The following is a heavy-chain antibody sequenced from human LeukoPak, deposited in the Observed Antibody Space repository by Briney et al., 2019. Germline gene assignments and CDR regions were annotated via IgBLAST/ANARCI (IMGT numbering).Heavy chain of an antibody. Sequence: SETLTLTCAVYGGSFRGYYWSWIRQPPGKGLEWIGENKHSGSTSYNPSLKSRVTIPVDTSENQFSLKLISVTAADTAVYYCARLLVDTSSWYPFRASRRFAPWGQGALVTVSS. J-gene: IGHJ5*02. D-gene: IGHD6-13*01. CDR3: ARLLVDTSSWYPFRASRRFAP. CDR1: GGSFRGYY. CDR2: NKHSGST. V-gene: IGHV4-34*01.